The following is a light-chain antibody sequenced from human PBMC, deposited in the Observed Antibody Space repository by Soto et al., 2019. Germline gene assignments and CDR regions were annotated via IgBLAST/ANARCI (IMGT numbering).Light chain of an antibody. CDR1: SSDVGGYNY. J-gene: IGLJ1*01. Sequence: QSVLTQPASVSGSPGQSITISCTGTSSDVGGYNYVSWYQQHPGKAPKLMIYEVSNRPSGVSNRFSGSKSGNTASLTISGLQAEGEADYYCRSYTSSSPYVFGTGTKLTVL. CDR3: RSYTSSSPYV. CDR2: EVS. V-gene: IGLV2-14*01.